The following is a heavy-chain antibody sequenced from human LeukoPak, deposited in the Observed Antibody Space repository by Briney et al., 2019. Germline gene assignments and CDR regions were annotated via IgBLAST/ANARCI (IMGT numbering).Heavy chain of an antibody. Sequence: ASVKVSCKASGYTFTGYYMHWVRQAPGQGLEWIGWINPNSGGTNYAQKFQGRVTMTRDTSISTAYMELSRLRSDDTAVYYCARDRTNYYYDSSGYRTPGYWGQGTLVTVSS. V-gene: IGHV1-2*02. CDR3: ARDRTNYYYDSSGYRTPGY. J-gene: IGHJ4*02. D-gene: IGHD3-22*01. CDR1: GYTFTGYY. CDR2: INPNSGGT.